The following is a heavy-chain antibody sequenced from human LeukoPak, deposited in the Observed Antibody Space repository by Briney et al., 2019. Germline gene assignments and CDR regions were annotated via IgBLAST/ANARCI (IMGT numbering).Heavy chain of an antibody. D-gene: IGHD3-16*01. Sequence: GGSLRLSCAASGITFSTYAMTWVRQAPGKGPEWVSSISGSGGGTYYADSVKGRFTISRDNSKNTLYLQMNSLRVEDTAVYYCAKDYTYLVIITSLYGMDVWGQGTTVTVPS. CDR1: GITFSTYA. V-gene: IGHV3-23*01. CDR3: AKDYTYLVIITSLYGMDV. CDR2: ISGSGGGT. J-gene: IGHJ6*02.